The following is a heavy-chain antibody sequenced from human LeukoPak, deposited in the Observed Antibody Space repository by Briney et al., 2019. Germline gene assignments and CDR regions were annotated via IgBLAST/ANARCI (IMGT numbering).Heavy chain of an antibody. Sequence: GGSLRLSCAASGFTFSSYAMSWVRQAPGKGLEWVSAISGSGGSTYYADSVKGRFTISRDNSKNTLYLQMNSLRAEGTAVYYCAKDRRRIAVAGISPFDYWGLGTLVTVSS. CDR2: ISGSGGST. CDR3: AKDRRRIAVAGISPFDY. CDR1: GFTFSSYA. D-gene: IGHD6-19*01. J-gene: IGHJ4*02. V-gene: IGHV3-23*01.